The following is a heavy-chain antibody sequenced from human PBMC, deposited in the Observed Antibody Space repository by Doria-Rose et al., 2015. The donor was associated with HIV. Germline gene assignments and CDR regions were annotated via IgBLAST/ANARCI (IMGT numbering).Heavy chain of an antibody. CDR1: GVSLSSPGMG. D-gene: IGHD6-13*01. CDR2: IFSDYER. CDR3: ARIKSSRWYHKYYFDF. Sequence: TLKESGPVLVKPTEALTLTCTVSGVSLSSPGMGVSWIRQPPGKALEWLANIFSDYERSYKTSLKSRLTISRGTSKSQLALTMTDMDPVDTATYYCARIKSSRWYHKYYFDFWGQGTLVIVSA. V-gene: IGHV2-26*01. J-gene: IGHJ4*02.